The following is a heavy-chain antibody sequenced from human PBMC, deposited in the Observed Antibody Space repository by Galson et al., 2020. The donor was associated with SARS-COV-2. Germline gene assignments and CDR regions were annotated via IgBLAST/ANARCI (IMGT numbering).Heavy chain of an antibody. CDR2: SGGST. V-gene: IGHV3-23*01. J-gene: IGHJ6*02. CDR3: ARDLIKWVVNYYGMDV. Sequence: SGGSTYYADSVKGRFTISRDNSKNTLYLQMNSLRAEDTAVYYCARDLIKWVVNYYGMDVWGQGTTVTVSS. D-gene: IGHD6-19*01.